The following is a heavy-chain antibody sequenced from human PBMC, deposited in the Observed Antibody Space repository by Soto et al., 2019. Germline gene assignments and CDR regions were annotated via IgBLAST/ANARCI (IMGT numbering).Heavy chain of an antibody. J-gene: IGHJ4*02. V-gene: IGHV1-8*01. CDR1: GYTFSNYD. D-gene: IGHD3-10*01. CDR3: AKVSGKGSAIDFDY. Sequence: QVQLEQSAAELKKPGASVKVSCKASGYTFSNYDMNWVRQATGQGPEWIGWVNPNNGDTGYAQKFQGRVTLTTDISTTTAYMELTSLRSEDTAIYYCAKVSGKGSAIDFDYWGQGTLITVSS. CDR2: VNPNNGDT.